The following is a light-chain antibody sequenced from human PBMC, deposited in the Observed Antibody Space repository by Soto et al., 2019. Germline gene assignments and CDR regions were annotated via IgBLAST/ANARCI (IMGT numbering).Light chain of an antibody. J-gene: IGKJ4*01. CDR3: QQYTKWPLT. V-gene: IGKV3-15*01. CDR1: QSVSTN. Sequence: EIVMTQSPATLSVSPGERATLSCRASQSVSTNLAWYQQKPGQAPRLLISGASTRATGIPARFSGSGSGTEFTLTISSLQSEDFAVYYCQQYTKWPLTFGGGTKVEI. CDR2: GAS.